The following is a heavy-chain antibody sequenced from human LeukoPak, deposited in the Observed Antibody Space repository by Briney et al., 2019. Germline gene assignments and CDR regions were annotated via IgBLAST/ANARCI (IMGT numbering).Heavy chain of an antibody. J-gene: IGHJ5*02. CDR3: ARQLLQLERRRWFDP. Sequence: PGGSLRPSCAASGFTFKNAWMSWVRQAPGKGLQWVALIKYDGSEKYYVDSVKGRFTISRDNAKNSLYLQMNSLRAEDTAVYYCARQLLQLERRRWFDPWGQGTLVTVSS. V-gene: IGHV3-7*01. CDR1: GFTFKNAW. D-gene: IGHD1-1*01. CDR2: IKYDGSEK.